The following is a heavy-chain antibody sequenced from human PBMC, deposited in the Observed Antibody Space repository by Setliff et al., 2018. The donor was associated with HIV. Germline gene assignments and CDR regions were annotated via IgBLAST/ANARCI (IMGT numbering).Heavy chain of an antibody. J-gene: IGHJ3*02. D-gene: IGHD3-22*01. CDR1: GASIRGHY. V-gene: IGHV4-59*08. CDR2: IYYSGNT. CDR3: ARSLVPSGYYYGRHAFDI. Sequence: SETLSLTCSVSGASIRGHYWSWIRQSPGKGLEWIGNIYYSGNTNYNPSFKSRVTISVDTSKNQFSLRVNSVTAADTAVYYCARSLVPSGYYYGRHAFDIWGQVTKVTVSS.